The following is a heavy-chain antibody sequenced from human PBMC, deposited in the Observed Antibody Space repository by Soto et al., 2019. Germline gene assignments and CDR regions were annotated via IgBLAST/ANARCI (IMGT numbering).Heavy chain of an antibody. CDR2: IIPIFGTA. J-gene: IGHJ3*02. D-gene: IGHD3-22*01. CDR1: GGTFSSYA. Sequence: SVKVSCKASGGTFSSYAISWVRQAPGQGLEWMGGIIPIFGTANYAQKFQGRVTITADKSTSTAYMELSSLRSEDTAVYYCARDRETGGYYYDSSGPDAFDIWGQGTMVT. CDR3: ARDRETGGYYYDSSGPDAFDI. V-gene: IGHV1-69*06.